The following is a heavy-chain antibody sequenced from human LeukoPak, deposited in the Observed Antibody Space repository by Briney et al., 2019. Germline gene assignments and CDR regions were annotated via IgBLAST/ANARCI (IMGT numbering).Heavy chain of an antibody. CDR3: VREYHGGYFDF. V-gene: IGHV1-46*03. CDR1: GYIFTSYY. J-gene: IGHJ4*02. D-gene: IGHD3-16*01. Sequence: ASVKVSCKTSGYIFTSYYLHWVRQAPGQGLEWLGVVYPSAGTSDPAQRFRARITLSDDTFTSTVYMELRSLKSEDTAIYFCVREYHGGYFDFWGQGTLVTVSS. CDR2: VYPSAGTS.